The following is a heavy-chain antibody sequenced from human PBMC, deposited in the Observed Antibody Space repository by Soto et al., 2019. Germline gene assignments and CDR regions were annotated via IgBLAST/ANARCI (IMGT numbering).Heavy chain of an antibody. CDR2: IIPMSGSP. D-gene: IGHD6-13*01. Sequence: QVQLVQSGAEVKKPGSSVKVSCKASGGTFSTYAINWVRQAPGQGLEWLGGIIPMSGSPNYAQKFQGRVTITADESTITAYMELSSLRSADTAIYYCARARYSSSWERVDYWGQGTLVTVSS. V-gene: IGHV1-69*01. J-gene: IGHJ4*02. CDR3: ARARYSSSWERVDY. CDR1: GGTFSTYA.